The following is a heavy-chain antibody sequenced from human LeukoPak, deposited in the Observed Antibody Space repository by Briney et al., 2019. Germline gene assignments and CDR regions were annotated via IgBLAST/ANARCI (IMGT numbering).Heavy chain of an antibody. J-gene: IGHJ5*02. V-gene: IGHV1-2*02. CDR1: GYTFTDYY. CDR2: INPNSGGT. D-gene: IGHD6-19*01. Sequence: GASVKVSCKASGYTFTDYYMHWVRQAPGQGLEWMGWINPNSGGTNYAQKFQGRVTMTRDTSISTAYMELSRLRSDDTAVYYCARDSLDLSSGSYRFDPWGQGTLVTVSS. CDR3: ARDSLDLSSGSYRFDP.